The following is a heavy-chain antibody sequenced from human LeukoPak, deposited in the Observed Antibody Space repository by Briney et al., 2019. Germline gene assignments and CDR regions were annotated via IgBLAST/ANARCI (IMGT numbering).Heavy chain of an antibody. CDR2: IIPIFGTA. CDR1: GGTFSSYA. Sequence: SVKVSCKASGGTFSSYAISWVRQAPGQGLEWMGGIIPIFGTANYAQKFQGRVTITTDGSTSTAYMELSSLRSEDTAVYYCAREWIRGYSSDSPSNWFDPWGQGTLVTVSS. D-gene: IGHD5-18*01. V-gene: IGHV1-69*05. CDR3: AREWIRGYSSDSPSNWFDP. J-gene: IGHJ5*02.